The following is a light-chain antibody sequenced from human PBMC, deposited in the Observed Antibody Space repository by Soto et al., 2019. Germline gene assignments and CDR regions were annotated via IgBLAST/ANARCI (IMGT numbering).Light chain of an antibody. V-gene: IGKV1-39*01. J-gene: IGKJ2*01. CDR3: QQSYTIPYT. Sequence: DIQMTQSPSSLPASVGDRVTLTCRASQSISTYLNWYQQKPGKAPKLLIYAASSLQSGVPSRLSGSGSGTDSTLSISSLQPEDFATDYCQQSYTIPYTFGHGTKLEIK. CDR1: QSISTY. CDR2: AAS.